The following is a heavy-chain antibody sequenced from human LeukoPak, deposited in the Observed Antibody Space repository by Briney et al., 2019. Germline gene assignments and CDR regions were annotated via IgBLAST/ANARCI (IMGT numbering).Heavy chain of an antibody. CDR2: IYPDNSDT. Sequence: GESLKISCKGSGYSFATYWTGWVRRVPGKGLEWMGIIYPDNSDTRYSPSFQGQVTISADKSISTAYLQWSSLKASDTAMYYCARGQDSTGYYDFWGQGTLVTVSS. V-gene: IGHV5-51*01. J-gene: IGHJ4*02. D-gene: IGHD3-22*01. CDR3: ARGQDSTGYYDF. CDR1: GYSFATYW.